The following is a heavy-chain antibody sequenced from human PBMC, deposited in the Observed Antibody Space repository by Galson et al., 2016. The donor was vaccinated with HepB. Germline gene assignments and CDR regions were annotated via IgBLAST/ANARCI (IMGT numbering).Heavy chain of an antibody. CDR1: GDSVSSNSAA. CDR3: ARISNSSSWLVY. D-gene: IGHD6-13*01. V-gene: IGHV6-1*01. CDR2: TYYWSKWFN. Sequence: CAISGDSVSSNSAAWNWIRQSPSRGLEWLGRTYYWSKWFNDYAVSVKGRITINPDTSKNQFSLQLNSVTPEDTAVYFCARISNSSSWLVYWGQGTLVTVSS. J-gene: IGHJ4*02.